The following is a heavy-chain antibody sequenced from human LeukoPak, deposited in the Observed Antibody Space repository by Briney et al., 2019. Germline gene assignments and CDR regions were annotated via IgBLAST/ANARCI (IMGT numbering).Heavy chain of an antibody. D-gene: IGHD3-3*01. J-gene: IGHJ4*02. CDR2: IKSSSDTI. CDR1: GFMFNTYS. Sequence: GGSLRLSCAASGFMFNTYSMNWVRQAPGKGLEWVSYIKSSSDTIYYADSVKGRFTISRDNAKNSLYLQMNSLRDEDTAVYFYVRSLEFDYWGQGTLVTVSS. CDR3: VRSLEFDY. V-gene: IGHV3-48*02.